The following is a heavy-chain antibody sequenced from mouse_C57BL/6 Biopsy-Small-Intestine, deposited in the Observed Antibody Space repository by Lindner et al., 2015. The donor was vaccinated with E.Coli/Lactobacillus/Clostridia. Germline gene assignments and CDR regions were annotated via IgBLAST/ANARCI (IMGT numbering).Heavy chain of an antibody. CDR2: VNPKNGGT. J-gene: IGHJ2*01. CDR1: GYTFTDYN. V-gene: IGHV1-22*01. Sequence: VQLQESGPELVKPGASVKMSCKASGYTFTDYNMHWVKQSHGKSLQWIGFVNPKNGGTSYNKKFKDKATLTVNKSSSTAYMELRSLASEDSAVYYCARARYYGTDSFDYRGQGTTLTVSS. CDR3: ARARYYGTDSFDY. D-gene: IGHD1-1*01.